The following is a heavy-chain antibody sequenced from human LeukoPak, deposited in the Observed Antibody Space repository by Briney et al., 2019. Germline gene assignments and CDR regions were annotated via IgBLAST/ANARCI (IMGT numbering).Heavy chain of an antibody. D-gene: IGHD6-19*01. CDR1: GYTFTRYY. CDR3: ASFSSGVPRRFDY. Sequence: ASVKVSCKASGYTFTRYYMHWVRQAPGQGLEWMGWINPNSGGTNYAQKFQGRVTMTRDTSISTAYMELSRLRSDDTAVYYCASFSSGVPRRFDYWGQGTLVTVSS. J-gene: IGHJ4*02. V-gene: IGHV1-2*02. CDR2: INPNSGGT.